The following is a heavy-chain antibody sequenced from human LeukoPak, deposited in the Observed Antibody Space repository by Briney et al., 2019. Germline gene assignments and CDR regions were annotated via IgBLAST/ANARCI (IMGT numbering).Heavy chain of an antibody. J-gene: IGHJ5*02. CDR2: ISYDGSNK. Sequence: GGSLRLSCAASGFTFSSYAMHWVRQAPNKGLEWVAVISYDGSNKYCADSVKGRFTISRDNSKNTLYLQMNSLRAEDTAVYYCARTGTNAWFDPWGQGTLVTVSS. CDR3: ARTGTNAWFDP. V-gene: IGHV3-30-3*01. CDR1: GFTFSSYA. D-gene: IGHD1-14*01.